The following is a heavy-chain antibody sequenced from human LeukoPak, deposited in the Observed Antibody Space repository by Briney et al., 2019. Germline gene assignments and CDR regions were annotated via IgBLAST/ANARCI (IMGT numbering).Heavy chain of an antibody. D-gene: IGHD6-19*01. CDR3: ARAPGSIAVAGIREPYYYYGMDV. Sequence: GRSLRLSCAASGFTFSSYAMHWVRQAPGKGLEWVAVISYDGSNKYYADSVKGRYTISRDNSKNTLYLQMNSLRAEDTAVYYCARAPGSIAVAGIREPYYYYGMDVWGQGTTVTVSS. CDR2: ISYDGSNK. J-gene: IGHJ6*02. V-gene: IGHV3-30-3*01. CDR1: GFTFSSYA.